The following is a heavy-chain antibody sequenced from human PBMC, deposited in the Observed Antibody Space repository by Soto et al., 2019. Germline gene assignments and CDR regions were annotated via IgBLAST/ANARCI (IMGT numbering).Heavy chain of an antibody. Sequence: GGSLRLSCXASGFTFTSYAMSWVRLTPGKGLEWVSAISGSGSNTFYADSVRGRFTISRDNSKNTVFLQMNNLRAEDTAVYFCARDRATFDYWGQGTRVTVSS. J-gene: IGHJ4*02. CDR2: ISGSGSNT. CDR3: ARDRATFDY. V-gene: IGHV3-23*01. CDR1: GFTFTSYA. D-gene: IGHD1-26*01.